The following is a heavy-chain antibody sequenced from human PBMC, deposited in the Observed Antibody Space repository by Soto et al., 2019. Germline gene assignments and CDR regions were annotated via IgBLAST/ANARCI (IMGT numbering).Heavy chain of an antibody. CDR3: ARRPYGSGSYCDY. CDR1: GGSISSSSYY. V-gene: IGHV4-39*01. CDR2: IYYSGST. Sequence: SETLSLTCTVSGGSISSSSYYWGWIRQPPGKGLEWIGSIYYSGSTYYNPSLKSRVTISVDTSKNQFSLKLSSVTAADTAVYYCARRPYGSGSYCDYWGQGTLVTVSS. D-gene: IGHD3-10*01. J-gene: IGHJ4*02.